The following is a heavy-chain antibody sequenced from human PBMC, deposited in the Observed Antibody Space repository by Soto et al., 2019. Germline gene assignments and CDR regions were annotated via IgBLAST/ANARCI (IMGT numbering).Heavy chain of an antibody. CDR2: IYYSGST. V-gene: IGHV4-59*01. CDR3: ARGSDYDFWSGYYFYYGMDV. CDR1: GGSISSYY. Sequence: PSETLSLTCTVSGGSISSYYWSWIWQPPGKGLEWIGYIYYSGSTNYNPSLKSRVTISVDTSKNQFSPKLSSVTAADTAVYYCARGSDYDFWSGYYFYYGMDVWGQGTTVTVSS. D-gene: IGHD3-3*01. J-gene: IGHJ6*02.